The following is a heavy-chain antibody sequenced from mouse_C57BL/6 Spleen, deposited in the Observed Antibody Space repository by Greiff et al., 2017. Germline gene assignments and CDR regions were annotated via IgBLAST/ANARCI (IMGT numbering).Heavy chain of an antibody. J-gene: IGHJ4*01. Sequence: EVMLVESGGDLVKPGGSLKLSCAASGFTFSSYGMSWVRQTPDKRLEWVATISSGGSYTYYPDSVKGRFTISRDNAKNTLYLQMSSLKSEDTAMYYCAPSYYGDAMDYWGQGTSVTVSS. V-gene: IGHV5-6*01. CDR2: ISSGGSYT. D-gene: IGHD2-1*01. CDR3: APSYYGDAMDY. CDR1: GFTFSSYG.